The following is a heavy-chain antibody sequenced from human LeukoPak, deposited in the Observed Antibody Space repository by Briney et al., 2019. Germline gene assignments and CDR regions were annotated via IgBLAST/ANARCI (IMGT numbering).Heavy chain of an antibody. V-gene: IGHV4-4*07. CDR3: ARVGPTHCSSTSCHYYYYYYMAV. Sequence: SETLSLTCTVSGGSISSYYWSWIRQPAGKGLEWIGRIYTSGSTNYNPSLKSRVTMSVDTSKNPFSLKLSSVTAADTAVYYCARVGPTHCSSTSCHYYYYYYMAVWGKGATVTVSS. CDR1: GGSISSYY. J-gene: IGHJ6*03. CDR2: IYTSGST. D-gene: IGHD2-2*01.